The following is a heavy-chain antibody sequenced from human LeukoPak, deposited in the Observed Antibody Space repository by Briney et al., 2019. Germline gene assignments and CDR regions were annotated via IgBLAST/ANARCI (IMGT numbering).Heavy chain of an antibody. J-gene: IGHJ4*02. CDR3: ARGRGDISARPFFDCR. Sequence: GGSLRLSCAASGFTFTTFSMHWVRQAPGKGLEYLSGISRNGETTYYGESVKGRFTISRDNSKDTVYLQMGSLRSEDSGVYYCARGRGDISARPFFDCRGGQGSLVTVSS. CDR2: ISRNGETT. V-gene: IGHV3-64*02. CDR1: GFTFTTFS. D-gene: IGHD3/OR15-3a*01.